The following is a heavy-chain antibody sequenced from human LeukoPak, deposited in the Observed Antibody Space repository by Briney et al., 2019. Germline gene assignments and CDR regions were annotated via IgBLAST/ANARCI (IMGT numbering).Heavy chain of an antibody. D-gene: IGHD1-1*01. CDR3: AGDGTGVLPGDAFDI. V-gene: IGHV3-48*04. Sequence: GGSLRLSCAASGFTFSTHSMNWVRQAPGKGLEWVSYISHTGNVIYYGESVKGRFTISRDNAKNSLYLQMHTLRAEDTAVYYCAGDGTGVLPGDAFDIWSQGTMVTVSS. CDR2: ISHTGNVI. J-gene: IGHJ3*02. CDR1: GFTFSTHS.